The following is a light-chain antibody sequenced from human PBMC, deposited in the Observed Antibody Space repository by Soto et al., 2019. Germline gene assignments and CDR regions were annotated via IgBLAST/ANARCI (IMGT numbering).Light chain of an antibody. Sequence: EIVMTQSPATLSVSPGERATLSCRASQSVSSNLAWYQQKPGQAPRLLIYGASTRATGIPARFSGSGSGTEFTLTISSLQAGDEAIYHCQQYYNTPYTFGQGTTLEIK. CDR1: QSVSSN. CDR2: GAS. J-gene: IGKJ2*01. CDR3: QQYYNTPYT. V-gene: IGKV3-15*01.